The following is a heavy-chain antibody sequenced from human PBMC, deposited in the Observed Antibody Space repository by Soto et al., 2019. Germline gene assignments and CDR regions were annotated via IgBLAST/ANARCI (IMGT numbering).Heavy chain of an antibody. Sequence: QVQLQQWGAGLLKPSETLSLTCAVYGGSFSGYYWTWIRQPPGTGLEWIGEINHSGSTNYNPSLKNPVTISVDTSKIQFSLKLTSVTAADTAVYYCARDKITGLFDYWGQGTLVTVSS. J-gene: IGHJ4*02. V-gene: IGHV4-34*01. D-gene: IGHD2-8*02. CDR1: GGSFSGYY. CDR2: INHSGST. CDR3: ARDKITGLFDY.